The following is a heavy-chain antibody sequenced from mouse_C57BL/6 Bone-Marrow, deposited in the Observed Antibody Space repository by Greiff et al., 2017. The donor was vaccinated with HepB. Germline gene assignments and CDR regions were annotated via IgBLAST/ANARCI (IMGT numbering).Heavy chain of an antibody. Sequence: QVQLQQPGAELVMPGASVKLSCKASGYTFTSYWMHWVKQRPGQGLEWIGEIDPSDSYANYNQKFKGKSTLTVDKSSSTAYMQLSSLTSEDSAVYYCARPRQGWDDYFDYWGQGTTLTVSS. D-gene: IGHD3-3*01. V-gene: IGHV1-69*01. CDR2: IDPSDSYA. CDR1: GYTFTSYW. CDR3: ARPRQGWDDYFDY. J-gene: IGHJ2*01.